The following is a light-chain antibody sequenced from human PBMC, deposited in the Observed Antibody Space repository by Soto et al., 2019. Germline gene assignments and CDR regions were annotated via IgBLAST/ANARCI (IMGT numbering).Light chain of an antibody. CDR3: AAWDASLNGWV. CDR1: SSNIGRNT. V-gene: IGLV1-44*01. Sequence: QLVLTQPPSASGTPGQRVTISCSGSSSNIGRNTVNWYQQVPGTAPKLLIYDNNKRPSGVPDRFSGSKSDTSAFLAISGLQSEDEADFYCAAWDASLNGWVFGGGTKLTVL. CDR2: DNN. J-gene: IGLJ3*02.